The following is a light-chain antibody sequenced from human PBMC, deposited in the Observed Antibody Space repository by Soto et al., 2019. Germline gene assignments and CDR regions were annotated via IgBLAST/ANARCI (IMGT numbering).Light chain of an antibody. CDR2: GAS. J-gene: IGKJ2*01. CDR1: QRVSSSY. V-gene: IGKV3-20*01. CDR3: QQYASAPYT. Sequence: EIVLTQSPATLSLSPGERVTLSCRASQRVSSSYVAWYQQKAGQAPSLLIYGASSRATDIPDRFSGGGSGTNFSVTISRLEPEDFAVYYCQQYASAPYTFGQGTKLQIK.